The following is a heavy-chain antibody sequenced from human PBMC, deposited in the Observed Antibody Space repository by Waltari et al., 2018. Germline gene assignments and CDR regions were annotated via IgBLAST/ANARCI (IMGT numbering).Heavy chain of an antibody. CDR3: ARINYYDFWSDECDYYYYYGMDV. J-gene: IGHJ6*02. D-gene: IGHD3-3*01. CDR1: GGSISSYY. Sequence: QVQLQESGPGLVKPSETLSLTCTVSGGSISSYYWSWIRQPPGKGLEWIGYIYYSGSTNYNPSLKSRVTISVDTSKNQFSLKLSSVTAADTAVYYCARINYYDFWSDECDYYYYYGMDVWGQGTTVTVSS. V-gene: IGHV4-59*01. CDR2: IYYSGST.